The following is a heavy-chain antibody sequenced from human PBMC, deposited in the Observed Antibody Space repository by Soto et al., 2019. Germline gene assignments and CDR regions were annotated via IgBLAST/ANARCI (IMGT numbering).Heavy chain of an antibody. CDR3: AGYRSQLLRDYYYYYGMDV. V-gene: IGHV3-30*03. CDR1: GFTFSNYG. CDR2: ISYDGSYK. J-gene: IGHJ6*02. Sequence: GGSLRLSSAGSGFTFSNYGMHWVRQAPGKGLEWVAVISYDGSYKYYADSVKGRFTISRDNSENTLFLQMNSLRGEDTAVYYCAGYRSQLLRDYYYYYGMDVWGLGTTVTVSS. D-gene: IGHD2-15*01.